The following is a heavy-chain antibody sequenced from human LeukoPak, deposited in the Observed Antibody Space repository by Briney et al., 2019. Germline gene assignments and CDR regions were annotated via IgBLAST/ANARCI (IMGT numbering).Heavy chain of an antibody. J-gene: IGHJ5*02. CDR1: GYTFTNYA. V-gene: IGHV1-3*01. Sequence: GASVKVSCKASGYTFTNYAVNWVRQAPGQRLEWMGWINAGNGNTKYSQKFQDRVILTRDASASTAYMELSSLRAEDTAVYYCAKDAGFRRSGSANGGRWFDPWGQGTLVTVSS. CDR2: INAGNGNT. CDR3: AKDAGFRRSGSANGGRWFDP. D-gene: IGHD1-26*01.